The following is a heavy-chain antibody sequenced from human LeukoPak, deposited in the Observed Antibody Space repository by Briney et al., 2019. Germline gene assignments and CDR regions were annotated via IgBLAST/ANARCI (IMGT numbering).Heavy chain of an antibody. J-gene: IGHJ4*02. CDR2: ISYDGSNK. CDR3: AGNNWNYDFDY. Sequence: PGGSLRLSCAASGFTFSSYAMHWVRQAPGKGLEWVAVISYDGSNKYYADSVKGRFTISRDNSKNTLYLQMNSLRAEDTALYYCAGNNWNYDFDYWGQGTLVTVSS. CDR1: GFTFSSYA. D-gene: IGHD1-7*01. V-gene: IGHV3-30*01.